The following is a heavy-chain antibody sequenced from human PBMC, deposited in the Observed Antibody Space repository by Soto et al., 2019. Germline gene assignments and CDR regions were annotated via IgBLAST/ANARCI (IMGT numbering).Heavy chain of an antibody. V-gene: IGHV1-3*01. CDR1: GYTFTSYA. Sequence: ASVKVSCKASGYTFTSYAMHGARQAPGQRLEWMGWINAGNGNTKYPQKFQGRVTITRDTSASTAYMELSSLRSEDTAVYYCARIQYYYDSSGYQNWYFDFWGRGTLVTVSS. CDR3: ARIQYYYDSSGYQNWYFDF. J-gene: IGHJ2*01. CDR2: INAGNGNT. D-gene: IGHD3-22*01.